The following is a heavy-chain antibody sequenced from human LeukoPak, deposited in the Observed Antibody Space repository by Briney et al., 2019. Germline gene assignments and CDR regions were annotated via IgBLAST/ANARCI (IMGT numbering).Heavy chain of an antibody. CDR2: INHSGST. CDR3: ASYSYYYDSSGYFDY. D-gene: IGHD3-22*01. V-gene: IGHV4-34*01. J-gene: IGHJ4*02. Sequence: SETLSLTCAVYGGSFSGYYWSWIRQPPGKGLEWIGEINHSGSTNYNPSLKSRVTISVDTSKNQFSLKLSSVTAADTAVYYCASYSYYYDSSGYFDYWGQGTLVTVSS. CDR1: GGSFSGYY.